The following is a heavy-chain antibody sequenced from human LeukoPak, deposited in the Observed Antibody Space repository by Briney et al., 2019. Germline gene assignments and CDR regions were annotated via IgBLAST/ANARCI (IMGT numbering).Heavy chain of an antibody. CDR2: IKQDGIET. CDR3: ARFIASPGPGAFDI. J-gene: IGHJ3*02. CDR1: GFNSGNYW. Sequence: GGSLRLSCAASGFNSGNYWMSWVRQAPGQRLEWLANIKQDGIETYYLDSVKGRFTISRDSARNSVYLQMNSLRADETAVYFCARFIASPGPGAFDIWGQGTLVTVSS. V-gene: IGHV3-7*01. D-gene: IGHD6-13*01.